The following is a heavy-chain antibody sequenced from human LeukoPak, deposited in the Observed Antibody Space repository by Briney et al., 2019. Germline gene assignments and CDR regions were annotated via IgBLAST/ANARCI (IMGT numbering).Heavy chain of an antibody. CDR3: AKGYYYDSSGYYRLAFPLRP. Sequence: SETLSLACTVSGGSISSGSYYWSWIRQPAGKGLEWIGRIYTSGSTNYNPSLKSRVTISVDTSKNQFSLKLSSVTAADTAVYYCAKGYYYDSSGYYRLAFPLRPWGQGTLVTVSS. CDR1: GGSISSGSYY. CDR2: IYTSGST. J-gene: IGHJ5*02. V-gene: IGHV4-61*02. D-gene: IGHD3-22*01.